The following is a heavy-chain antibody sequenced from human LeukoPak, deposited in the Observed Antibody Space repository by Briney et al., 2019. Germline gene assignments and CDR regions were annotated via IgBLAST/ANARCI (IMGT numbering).Heavy chain of an antibody. D-gene: IGHD3-16*02. CDR2: FSGSGGST. CDR1: GFTFSSYA. J-gene: IGHJ4*02. Sequence: RGSLRLSCAASGFTFSSYAMSWVRQAPGKGLEWVSAFSGSGGSTYYEDSVKGRFTISRDNSKNTLYLQMNSPRAEDTAVYYCAKIRLGELSSIDYWGQGTLVTVSS. CDR3: AKIRLGELSSIDY. V-gene: IGHV3-23*01.